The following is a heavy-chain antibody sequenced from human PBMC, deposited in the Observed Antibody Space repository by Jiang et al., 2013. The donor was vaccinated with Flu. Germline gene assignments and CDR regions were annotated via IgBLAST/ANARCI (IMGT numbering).Heavy chain of an antibody. CDR3: ARSREDDTDNYFFFDF. D-gene: IGHD3-9*01. J-gene: IGHJ4*02. V-gene: IGHV4-30-2*01. CDR1: GTSILTRGYS. Sequence: TLSLTCTVSGTSILTRGYSWTLDPPPPGRGLEWLGYIYHSGVTFYNPSLDSRITMSMDPSNNQFSLRLTSVTAADTAVYYCARSREDDTDNYFFFDFWGQGALVSVSS. CDR2: IYHSGVT.